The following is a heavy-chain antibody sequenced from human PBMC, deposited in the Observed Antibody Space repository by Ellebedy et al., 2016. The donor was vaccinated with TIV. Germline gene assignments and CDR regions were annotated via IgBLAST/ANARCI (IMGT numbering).Heavy chain of an antibody. D-gene: IGHD3-16*01. Sequence: PGGSLRLSCEASGFTFSAFAMGWVRQPPGKGLEWVSGMHGSGRGISYSESVKGRFIISRDNSKNILYLQMNSLRAEDTAIDYCAKEQVGGDGRWVFDVWGQGTMLTVSS. CDR1: GFTFSAFA. V-gene: IGHV3-23*01. CDR2: MHGSGRGI. CDR3: AKEQVGGDGRWVFDV. J-gene: IGHJ3*01.